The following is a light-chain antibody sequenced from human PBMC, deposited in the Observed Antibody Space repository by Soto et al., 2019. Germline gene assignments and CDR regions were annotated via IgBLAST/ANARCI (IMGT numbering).Light chain of an antibody. CDR1: QSVFYNSNNKHY. V-gene: IGKV4-1*01. CDR2: WAS. Sequence: DIVMTQSPDSLAVSLGGRATINCKSSQSVFYNSNNKHYLAWYQQKPGQPPRLLIYWASTRESGVPDRFSGSGSGTDFTLTISSLQAEDVAVYFCQQYYSTPLTFGGGTKVEIK. CDR3: QQYYSTPLT. J-gene: IGKJ4*01.